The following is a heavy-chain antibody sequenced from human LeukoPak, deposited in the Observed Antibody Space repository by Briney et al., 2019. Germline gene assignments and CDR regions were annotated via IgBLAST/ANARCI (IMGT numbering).Heavy chain of an antibody. D-gene: IGHD3-3*01. J-gene: IGHJ4*02. CDR1: GGTFSSYA. V-gene: IGHV1-69*13. Sequence: ASVKVSCKASGGTFSSYAISWVRQAPGQGLEWMGGIIPIFGTANYAQKFQGRVTITADESTSTAYMELSSLRSEDTAMYYCARAVGSNDFAFDYWGQGTLVTVSS. CDR3: ARAVGSNDFAFDY. CDR2: IIPIFGTA.